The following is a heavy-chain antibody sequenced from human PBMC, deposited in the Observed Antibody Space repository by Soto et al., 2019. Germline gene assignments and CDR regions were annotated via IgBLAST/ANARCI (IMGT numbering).Heavy chain of an antibody. CDR3: ATWHEREPAFDV. V-gene: IGHV3-53*01. CDR2: LYDVDGS. Sequence: DVQLVESGGGLIQPGESLRLSCAAFVLTIRGQKYVAWVRQAPGKGLEWVSALYDVDGSFYADSVTGRFTTSRDSSKTTVYLKMNDLRPDDTAVYYCATWHEREPAFDVWGQGTTVTISS. CDR1: VLTIRGQKY. D-gene: IGHD1-1*01. J-gene: IGHJ3*01.